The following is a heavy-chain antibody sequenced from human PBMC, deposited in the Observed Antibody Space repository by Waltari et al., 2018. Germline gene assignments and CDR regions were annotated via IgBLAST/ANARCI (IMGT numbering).Heavy chain of an antibody. CDR3: GRASLIVGSNHAFDI. CDR1: GFTFNSYS. J-gene: IGHJ3*02. V-gene: IGHV3-48*04. D-gene: IGHD1-26*01. CDR2: ISSSSSTR. Sequence: EVQLVESGGGLVQPGGSLRLSCAASGFTFNSYSMNWVRQAPGKGREWVSYISSSSSTRYYADAVKGRCTSSRDNAKNSLYLQMNSLRVEDTAVYYCGRASLIVGSNHAFDIWGQGTMVTVSS.